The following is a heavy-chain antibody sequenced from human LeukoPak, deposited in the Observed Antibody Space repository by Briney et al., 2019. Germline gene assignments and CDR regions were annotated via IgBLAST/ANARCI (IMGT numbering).Heavy chain of an antibody. Sequence: EAPVKVSCKASEGTFSSYAISWVRQAPGQGLEWMGGIIPIFGTANYAQKFQGRVTITADESTSTAYMELSSLRSEDTAVYYCARDAGRGVSYNYWGQGTLVTVSS. CDR1: EGTFSSYA. V-gene: IGHV1-69*01. CDR2: IIPIFGTA. J-gene: IGHJ4*02. CDR3: ARDAGRGVSYNY. D-gene: IGHD3-10*01.